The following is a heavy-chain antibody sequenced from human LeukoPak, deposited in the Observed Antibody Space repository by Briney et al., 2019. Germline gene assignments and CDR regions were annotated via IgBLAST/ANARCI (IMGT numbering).Heavy chain of an antibody. D-gene: IGHD5-24*01. Sequence: GGSLRLSCAASGFTFSSYSMNWVRQAPGKGLEWVSSISSSSSYIYYADSVRGRFTISRDISKNTLYLQMNSLRTEDTALYYCARGHGNWGQGTLVTVSS. J-gene: IGHJ4*02. CDR3: ARGHGN. V-gene: IGHV3-21*01. CDR2: ISSSSSYI. CDR1: GFTFSSYS.